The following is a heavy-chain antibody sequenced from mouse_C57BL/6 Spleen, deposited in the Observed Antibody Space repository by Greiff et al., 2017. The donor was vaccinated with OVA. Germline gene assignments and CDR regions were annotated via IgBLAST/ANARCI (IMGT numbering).Heavy chain of an antibody. CDR3: ARLDSSGYYFDY. CDR1: GYTFTSYW. Sequence: VQLQQPGAELVMPGASVKLSCKASGYTFTSYWMHWVKQRPGQGLEWIGEIDPSDSYTNYNQKLKGKSTLSVDKSSSTAYMQLSSLTSEDSAVYYCARLDSSGYYFDYWGQGTTLTVSS. V-gene: IGHV1-69*01. J-gene: IGHJ2*01. CDR2: IDPSDSYT. D-gene: IGHD3-2*02.